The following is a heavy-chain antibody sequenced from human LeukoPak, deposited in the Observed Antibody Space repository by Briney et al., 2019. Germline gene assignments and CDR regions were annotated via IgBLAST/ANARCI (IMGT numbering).Heavy chain of an antibody. CDR2: ISYDVGKK. Sequence: GGSLRLSCAASGFTFSSYGMHWVRQAPGKGLEWVAVISYDVGKKYYADSVKGRFTISRDNSKNTLYLQMNSLRAEDTAVYYCAKDSGTLDYDFWSGYPSCPDYWGQGTLVTVSS. CDR1: GFTFSSYG. J-gene: IGHJ4*02. CDR3: AKDSGTLDYDFWSGYPSCPDY. D-gene: IGHD3-3*01. V-gene: IGHV3-30*18.